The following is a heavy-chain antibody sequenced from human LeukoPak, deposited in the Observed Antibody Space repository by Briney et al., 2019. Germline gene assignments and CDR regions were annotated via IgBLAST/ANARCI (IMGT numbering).Heavy chain of an antibody. CDR3: ARDRGSSGWYGPHAFDI. D-gene: IGHD6-19*01. V-gene: IGHV1-2*04. CDR2: SNPSSGGA. Sequence: GASVKVSCKASGYTFTGYSIQWVRQAPGQGLEWMGRSNPSSGGANYAQKFQGWVTMTRDTSISTAYMELSRLRSDDTAVYYCARDRGSSGWYGPHAFDIWGQGTMVTVSS. J-gene: IGHJ3*02. CDR1: GYTFTGYS.